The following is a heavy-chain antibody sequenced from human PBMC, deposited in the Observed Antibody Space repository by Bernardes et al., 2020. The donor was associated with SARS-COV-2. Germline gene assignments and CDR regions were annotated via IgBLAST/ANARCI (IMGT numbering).Heavy chain of an antibody. CDR3: AREASFYYDSGAFRF. D-gene: IGHD3-22*01. V-gene: IGHV3-48*04. CDR2: ISSSGNAK. J-gene: IGHJ4*02. CDR1: GFTFSSYS. Sequence: GGSLRLSCAASGFTFSSYSMNWVRQAPGQGLEWVSYISSSGNAKYYADSVKGRFVVSRDNAQNSLYLDMNSLGADDTAVYYCAREASFYYDSGAFRFWGQGTLVTVSS.